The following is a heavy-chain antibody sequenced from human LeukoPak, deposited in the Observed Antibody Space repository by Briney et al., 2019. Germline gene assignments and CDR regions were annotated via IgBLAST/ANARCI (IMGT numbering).Heavy chain of an antibody. CDR2: IYYSGTT. CDR1: GGSVSSGSYY. V-gene: IGHV4-61*01. J-gene: IGHJ4*02. CDR3: ARGAYYFDY. Sequence: PSETLSLTCIVSGGSVSSGSYYWSWIRQPPGKGLEWIGCIYYSGTTNYNPSLKSRVTISVDTSKNQFSLNLSSVTAADTAVYYCARGAYYFDYWGQGTLVTVSS.